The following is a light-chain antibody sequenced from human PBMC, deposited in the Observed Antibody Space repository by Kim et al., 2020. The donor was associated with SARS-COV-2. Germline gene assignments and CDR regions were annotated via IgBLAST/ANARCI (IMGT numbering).Light chain of an antibody. Sequence: ASVGDRVTITCRASQDIRNSLAWFQQKPGNAPKSLIYAASTLQIGGPSKFSGSGSGTDFTLTISSLQTEDYATYYCQQYSSYPYTFGQGTRLEIK. CDR3: QQYSSYPYT. J-gene: IGKJ5*01. CDR1: QDIRNS. V-gene: IGKV1-16*02. CDR2: AAS.